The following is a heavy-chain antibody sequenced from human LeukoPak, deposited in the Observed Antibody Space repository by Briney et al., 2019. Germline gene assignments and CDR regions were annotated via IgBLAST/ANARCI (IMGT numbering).Heavy chain of an antibody. V-gene: IGHV5-51*01. CDR2: IYPGDSDT. J-gene: IGHJ3*02. CDR3: ARQSSLWIQQNFGAFDI. CDR1: GYSFTSYW. D-gene: IGHD5-18*01. Sequence: GESLKISCKGSGYSFTSYWIGWVRQMPGKGLEWMGIIYPGDSDTRYSPSFQGQVTISADKSISTAYLQWSSLKASDTAMYYCARQSSLWIQQNFGAFDIWGQGTMVTVSS.